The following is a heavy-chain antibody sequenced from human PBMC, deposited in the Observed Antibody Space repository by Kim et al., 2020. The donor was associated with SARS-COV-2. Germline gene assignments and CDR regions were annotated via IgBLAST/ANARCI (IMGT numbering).Heavy chain of an antibody. J-gene: IGHJ4*02. CDR3: ARDHPIAVAGTGFDY. V-gene: IGHV3-48*04. CDR2: ISSSSSTI. Sequence: GGSLRLSCAASGFTFSSYSMNWVRQAPGKGLEWVSYISSSSSTIYYADSVKGRFTISRDNAKNSLYLQMNSLRAEDTAVYYCARDHPIAVAGTGFDYWGQGTLVTVSS. D-gene: IGHD6-19*01. CDR1: GFTFSSYS.